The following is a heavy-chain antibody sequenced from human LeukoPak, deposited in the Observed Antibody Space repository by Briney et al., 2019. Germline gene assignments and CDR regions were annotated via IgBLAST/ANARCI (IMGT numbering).Heavy chain of an antibody. CDR2: ISGSGVST. Sequence: GGSLRLSCAASGFTFSSYAMSWVRQAPGKGLEWVSGISGSGVSTYYTDSVEGRFTISRDSSKNTLNLQMNSLRVEDTAVYYCARSDQNFWSGYPPGYWGQGTLVTVSS. V-gene: IGHV3-23*01. J-gene: IGHJ4*02. CDR3: ARSDQNFWSGYPPGY. CDR1: GFTFSSYA. D-gene: IGHD3-3*01.